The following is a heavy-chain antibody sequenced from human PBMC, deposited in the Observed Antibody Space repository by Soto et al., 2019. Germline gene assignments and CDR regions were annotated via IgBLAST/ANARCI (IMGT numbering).Heavy chain of an antibody. V-gene: IGHV3-23*01. CDR1: GFTFSSYA. Sequence: EVQLLESGGGLVQPGGSLRLSCAASGFTFSSYAMSWVRQAPGKGLEGVSAISGSGGSTYYADSVKGRFNISRDNSKNTLYLQMNSLRAEDTAVYYCAKPSVPRPRKTVTFDFWGQGTLVTVSS. CDR2: ISGSGGST. CDR3: AKPSVPRPRKTVTFDF. J-gene: IGHJ5*01. D-gene: IGHD4-17*01.